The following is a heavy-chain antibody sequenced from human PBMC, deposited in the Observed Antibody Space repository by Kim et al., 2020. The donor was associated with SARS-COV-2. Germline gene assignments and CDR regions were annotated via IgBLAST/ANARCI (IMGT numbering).Heavy chain of an antibody. V-gene: IGHV4-34*01. CDR3: ERIEVFDFDY. D-gene: IGHD2-21*01. CDR2: GST. J-gene: IGHJ4*02. Sequence: GSTNSNPSIESRVSISVDTAKNQFSLRLSSVTAADTAVYYCERIEVFDFDYWGQGALVTVSS.